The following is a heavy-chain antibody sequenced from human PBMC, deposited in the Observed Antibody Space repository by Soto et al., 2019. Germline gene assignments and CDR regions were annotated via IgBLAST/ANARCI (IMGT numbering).Heavy chain of an antibody. CDR2: IYSGGST. CDR1: GFTVSSNY. D-gene: IGHD6-19*01. CDR3: ARDDLAGIPNY. Sequence: GGSLRLSCAASGFTVSSNYMSWVRQAPGKGLEWVSVIYSGGSTYYADSVKGRFTISRHNSKNTLYLQMNSLIAVDTAVYYCARDDLAGIPNYWGQGTLVTVSS. J-gene: IGHJ4*02. V-gene: IGHV3-53*04.